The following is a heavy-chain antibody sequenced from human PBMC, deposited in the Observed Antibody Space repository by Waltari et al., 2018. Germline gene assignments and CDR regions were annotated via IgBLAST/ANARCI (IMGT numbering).Heavy chain of an antibody. J-gene: IGHJ4*02. D-gene: IGHD3-3*01. Sequence: QVQLVQSGAEVKKPGASVRVSCKASGYTFTGYYMHWVRQAPGQGLEWMGRSNPNRGGTNYAQKFQGRVTMTRDTSISTAYMELSRLRSDDTAVYYCAKAPTSITIFGVVITPFDYWGQGTLVTVSS. V-gene: IGHV1-2*06. CDR3: AKAPTSITIFGVVITPFDY. CDR1: GYTFTGYY. CDR2: SNPNRGGT.